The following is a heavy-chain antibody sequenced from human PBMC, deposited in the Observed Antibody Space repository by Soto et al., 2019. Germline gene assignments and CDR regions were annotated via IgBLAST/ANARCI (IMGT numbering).Heavy chain of an antibody. D-gene: IGHD2-21*01. J-gene: IGHJ4*02. CDR2: IYWDNDK. Sequence: QITLKESGPTLVKPTQTLTLTCTFSGFSLSASGETVGWICQAPGKAPEWLGLIYWDNDKRYSPSLYNRLTITKDTSKNQVVLTMTNMDPVDTATYYCAHRGDEYSTSRHFDYWGQGTLVTVSS. CDR1: GFSLSASGET. V-gene: IGHV2-5*02. CDR3: AHRGDEYSTSRHFDY.